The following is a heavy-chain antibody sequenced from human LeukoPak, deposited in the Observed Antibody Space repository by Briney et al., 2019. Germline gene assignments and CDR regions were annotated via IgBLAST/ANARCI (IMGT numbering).Heavy chain of an antibody. CDR3: ARAEYYYDSSGLKGLPFDY. CDR1: EYTFTGYY. CDR2: INPNSGGT. D-gene: IGHD3-22*01. V-gene: IGHV1-2*02. Sequence: ASVKVSCKASEYTFTGYYMNWVRQAPGQGLEWIGWINPNSGGTNYAQKFQGRVTMTRDTSISTAYMELSRLRSDDTAVYYCARAEYYYDSSGLKGLPFDYWGQGTLVTVSS. J-gene: IGHJ4*02.